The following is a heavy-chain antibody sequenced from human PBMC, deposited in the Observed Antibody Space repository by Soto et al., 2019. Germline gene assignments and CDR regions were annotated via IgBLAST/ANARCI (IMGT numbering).Heavy chain of an antibody. J-gene: IGHJ6*03. Sequence: EVQLVESGGGLVQPGGSLRLSCAASGFTFSSYWMSWVRQAPGKGLEWVANIKQDGSEKYYVDSVKGRFTISRDNAKNTLYLQMNGRRAEATAMYYCARDWASFPTRPAYSSSWYVLSARYYYYMDVWGKGTTVTVSS. CDR2: IKQDGSEK. V-gene: IGHV3-7*01. D-gene: IGHD6-13*01. CDR3: ARDWASFPTRPAYSSSWYVLSARYYYYMDV. CDR1: GFTFSSYW.